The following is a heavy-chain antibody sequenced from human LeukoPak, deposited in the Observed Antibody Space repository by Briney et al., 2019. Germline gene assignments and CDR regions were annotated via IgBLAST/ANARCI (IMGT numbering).Heavy chain of an antibody. CDR2: INPNSGGT. CDR3: ARERLDIVVVPAALGY. CDR1: GYTFTGYY. D-gene: IGHD2-2*03. Sequence: GASVKVSCKASGYTFTGYYMHWVRPAPGQGLEWMGWINPNSGGTNYAQKFQGWVTMTRDTSISTAYMELSRLRSEDTAVYYCARERLDIVVVPAALGYWGQGTLVTVSS. V-gene: IGHV1-2*04. J-gene: IGHJ4*02.